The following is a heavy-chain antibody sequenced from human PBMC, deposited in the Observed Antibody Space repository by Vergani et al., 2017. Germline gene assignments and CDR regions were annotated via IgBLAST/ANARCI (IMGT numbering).Heavy chain of an antibody. Sequence: QVQLQESGPGLVKPPGTLSLTCAVSGDSISSNNCWTWVRQPPGKGLEWIGEICHTDDTKYSPSPKSRFTVSVDESRYLFSLRLNSVNAADTAVYYCATIGYRRWGYYFDYWGQGILVTVSS. D-gene: IGHD2-2*02. CDR2: ICHTDDT. CDR3: ATIGYRRWGYYFDY. CDR1: GDSISSNNC. J-gene: IGHJ4*02. V-gene: IGHV4-4*03.